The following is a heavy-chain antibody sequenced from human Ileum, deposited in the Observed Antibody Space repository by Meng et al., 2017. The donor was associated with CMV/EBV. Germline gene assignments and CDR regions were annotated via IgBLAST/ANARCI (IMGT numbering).Heavy chain of an antibody. D-gene: IGHD2-2*01. Sequence: SLKISCSASGFDFRDYAMHWVRQAPGKGLEWVSTISWQTGKTAYAASVKGRFTIFRDNAKNSVYLQMNSLRAEDTAVYYCASTGPLYGLYFCYWGQGTLVTVSS. CDR3: ASTGPLYGLYFCY. CDR2: ISWQTGKT. J-gene: IGHJ4*02. V-gene: IGHV3-9*01. CDR1: GFDFRDYA.